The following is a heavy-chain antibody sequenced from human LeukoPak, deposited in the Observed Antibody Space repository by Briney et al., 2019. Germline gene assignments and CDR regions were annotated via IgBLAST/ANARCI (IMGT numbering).Heavy chain of an antibody. CDR2: INHSGST. Sequence: SETLSLTCAVYGGSFSGYYWSWIRQPPGKGLEWIGEINHSGSTNYNPSLKSRVTISVDTSKNQFSLKLSSVTAADTAVYYCARRDRRGMLYCWGQGALVTVAS. D-gene: IGHD2-8*01. CDR3: ARRDRRGMLYC. V-gene: IGHV4-34*01. J-gene: IGHJ4*02. CDR1: GGSFSGYY.